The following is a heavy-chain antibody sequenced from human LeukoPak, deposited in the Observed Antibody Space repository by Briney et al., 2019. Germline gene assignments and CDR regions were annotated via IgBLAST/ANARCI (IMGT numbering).Heavy chain of an antibody. CDR1: GGSISSSSYY. V-gene: IGHV4-39*07. CDR2: IYYSGST. CDR3: ARVPQAGTGYASDI. D-gene: IGHD1-1*01. J-gene: IGHJ3*02. Sequence: SETLSLTCTVSGGSISSSSYYWGWIRQPPGKGLEWIGSIYYSGSTYYNPSLKSRVTISVDTSKNQFSLKLSSVTAADTAVYYCARVPQAGTGYASDIWGQGTMVTVSS.